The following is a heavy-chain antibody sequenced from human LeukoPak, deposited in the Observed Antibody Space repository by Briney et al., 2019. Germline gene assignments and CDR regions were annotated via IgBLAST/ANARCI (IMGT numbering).Heavy chain of an antibody. CDR2: ISGSNGNT. CDR1: SYMFTRYG. V-gene: IGHV1-18*01. Sequence: ASVKVSCKASSYMFTRYGISWVRQAPGQGLEWVGWISGSNGNTNYAQKFQGRVTMTRDTSISTAYMELSSLKSDDTAVYYCARVAMSGIGSDDFWGQGTLVTVSS. D-gene: IGHD1-26*01. CDR3: ARVAMSGIGSDDF. J-gene: IGHJ4*02.